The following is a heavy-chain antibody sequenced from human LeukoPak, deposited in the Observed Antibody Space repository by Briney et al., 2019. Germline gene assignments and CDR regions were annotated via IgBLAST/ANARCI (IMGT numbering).Heavy chain of an antibody. CDR2: ISYDGSNK. CDR3: ARDISSGYYDAFDI. V-gene: IGHV3-30*03. CDR1: GFTFSSYG. J-gene: IGHJ3*02. D-gene: IGHD3-22*01. Sequence: GRSLRLSCAASGFTFSSYGIHWVRQAPGKGLEWVAIISYDGSNKYYADSVKGRFTISRDNSKNTLYLQMNSLRAEDTAVYYCARDISSGYYDAFDIWGQGTMVTVSS.